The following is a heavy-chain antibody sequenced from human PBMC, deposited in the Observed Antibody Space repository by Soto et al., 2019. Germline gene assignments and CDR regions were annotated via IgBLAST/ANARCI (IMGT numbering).Heavy chain of an antibody. Sequence: GESLKISWKGSGYSFTSYCIGWVRQMPGKGLDWMGIIYPGDSDTRYSPSFQGQVTISADKSISTAYLQWSSLKASDTAMYYCARHYDSRGYYTSLHDAFDIWGQGTMVTGSS. CDR3: ARHYDSRGYYTSLHDAFDI. CDR1: GYSFTSYC. V-gene: IGHV5-51*01. D-gene: IGHD3-22*01. CDR2: IYPGDSDT. J-gene: IGHJ3*02.